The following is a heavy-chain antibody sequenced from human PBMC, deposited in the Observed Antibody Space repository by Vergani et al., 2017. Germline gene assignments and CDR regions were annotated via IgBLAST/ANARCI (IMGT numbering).Heavy chain of an antibody. CDR1: GGTFSSYA. D-gene: IGHD3-10*01. CDR3: ARDPTPYYYGSGSYTATWFDP. V-gene: IGHV1-69*12. J-gene: IGHJ5*02. Sequence: QVQLVQSGAEVKKPGSSVKVSCKASGGTFSSYAISWVRQAPGQGLEWMGGIIPIFGTANYAQKFQGRVTITADESTSTAYMELSSLRSEDTAVYYCARDPTPYYYGSGSYTATWFDPWGQGTLVTVYS. CDR2: IIPIFGTA.